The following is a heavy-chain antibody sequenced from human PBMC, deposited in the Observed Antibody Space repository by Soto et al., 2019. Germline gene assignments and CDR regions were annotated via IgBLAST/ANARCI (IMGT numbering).Heavy chain of an antibody. Sequence: GESLKISCKGSGYSFTSYWISWVRQMPGKGLERMGRIDPSDSYTNYSPSFQGHVTISADKSISTAYLQWSSLKASDTAMYYCARGGNSNAAHYYGMDVWGQGTTVTVSS. J-gene: IGHJ6*02. CDR3: ARGGNSNAAHYYGMDV. CDR2: IDPSDSYT. V-gene: IGHV5-10-1*01. CDR1: GYSFTSYW. D-gene: IGHD6-13*01.